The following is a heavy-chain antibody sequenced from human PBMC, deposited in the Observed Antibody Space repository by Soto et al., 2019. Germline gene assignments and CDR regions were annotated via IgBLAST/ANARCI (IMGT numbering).Heavy chain of an antibody. CDR3: ALLNDGDYTF. CDR2: IFWDDDK. J-gene: IGHJ4*02. V-gene: IGHV2-5*02. CDR1: GFSVTSDGVG. D-gene: IGHD4-17*01. Sequence: QITFKESGPTLVKPKQTLALTCTFSGFSVTSDGVGVGWIRQPPGKALEWLAVIFWDDDKRYSPSLESRLSXXXXXXXXXXXXXXXXXXXXXXXXXXCALLNDGDYTFWGQGTRVTVSS.